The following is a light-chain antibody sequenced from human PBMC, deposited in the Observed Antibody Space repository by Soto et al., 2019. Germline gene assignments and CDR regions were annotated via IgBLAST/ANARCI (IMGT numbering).Light chain of an antibody. Sequence: EVVLTQSPGTLSLSPGERATLSCRASQSVSNNYVAWYQQKTGQAPRLLIFGSSDRATGIPDRFSGSGSGTDFTLTISRLEPEDFAVYYCEQYGSSPPYTFGQGTKLEI. CDR1: QSVSNNY. CDR3: EQYGSSPPYT. V-gene: IGKV3-20*01. CDR2: GSS. J-gene: IGKJ2*01.